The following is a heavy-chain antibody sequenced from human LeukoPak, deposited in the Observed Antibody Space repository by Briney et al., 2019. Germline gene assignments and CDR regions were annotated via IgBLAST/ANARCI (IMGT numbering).Heavy chain of an antibody. CDR3: ASDGEYYYDSSGYYLD. D-gene: IGHD3-22*01. CDR1: GFTFSSYA. J-gene: IGHJ4*02. Sequence: GGSLRLSCAASGFTFSSYAMSWVRQAPGKGLEWVANIKQDGSEKYYVDSVKGRFTISRDNAKNSLYLQMNSLRAEDTAVYYCASDGEYYYDSSGYYLDWGQGTLVTVSS. CDR2: IKQDGSEK. V-gene: IGHV3-7*01.